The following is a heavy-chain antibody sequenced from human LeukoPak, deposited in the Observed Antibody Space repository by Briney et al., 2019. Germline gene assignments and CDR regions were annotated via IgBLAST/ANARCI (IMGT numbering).Heavy chain of an antibody. CDR3: AREPYTVYSGYDSRTFDY. J-gene: IGHJ4*02. Sequence: PSETLSLTCTVSGGSISSSSYYWGWIRQPPGKGLEWIGSIYYSGSTYYNPSLKSRVTISVGTSKNQFSLKLSSVTAADTAVYYCAREPYTVYSGYDSRTFDYWGQGTLVTVSS. D-gene: IGHD5-12*01. CDR2: IYYSGST. V-gene: IGHV4-39*07. CDR1: GGSISSSSYY.